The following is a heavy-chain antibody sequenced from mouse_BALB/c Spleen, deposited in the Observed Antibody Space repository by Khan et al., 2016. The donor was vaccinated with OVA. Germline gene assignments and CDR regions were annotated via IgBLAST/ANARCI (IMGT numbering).Heavy chain of an antibody. Sequence: QIQLVQSGPELKKPGETVKISCKASGYTFTNYGMNWVKQAPGKALKWMGWINTNTGEPTYAEEFKGRFAFSLETSASTAYLQINNLKNEDTATYFCARSRWLLPAMDYWGQGTSVTVSS. CDR2: INTNTGEP. J-gene: IGHJ4*01. D-gene: IGHD2-3*01. CDR1: GYTFTNYG. V-gene: IGHV9-3*02. CDR3: ARSRWLLPAMDY.